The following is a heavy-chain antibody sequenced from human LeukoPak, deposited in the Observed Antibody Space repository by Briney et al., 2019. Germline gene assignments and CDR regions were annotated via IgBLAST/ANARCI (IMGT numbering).Heavy chain of an antibody. V-gene: IGHV3-23*01. CDR3: AKKGDHYGDYDLHNWFDP. CDR1: GFTFSSYA. J-gene: IGHJ5*02. CDR2: ISGSGGST. D-gene: IGHD4-17*01. Sequence: GGSLRLSCAASGFTFSSYAMSWIRQPPGKGLEWVSSISGSGGSTYYADSVKGRFTISRDNSKNTLYLQMNSLRAEDTAVYYCAKKGDHYGDYDLHNWFDPWGQGTLVTVSS.